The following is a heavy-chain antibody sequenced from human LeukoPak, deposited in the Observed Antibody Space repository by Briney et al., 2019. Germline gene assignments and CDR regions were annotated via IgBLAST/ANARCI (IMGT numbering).Heavy chain of an antibody. CDR3: ARDRGRSYRVDYFDY. J-gene: IGHJ4*02. CDR1: GFTFSSYW. V-gene: IGHV3-7*01. Sequence: PTGGSLRLSCAASGFTFSSYWMSWVRQAPGKGLEWVANIKQDGSEKYYVDSVKGRFTISRDNAKNSLYLQMNSLRAEDTAVYYCARDRGRSYRVDYFDYWGQGTLVTVSS. CDR2: IKQDGSEK. D-gene: IGHD3-16*02.